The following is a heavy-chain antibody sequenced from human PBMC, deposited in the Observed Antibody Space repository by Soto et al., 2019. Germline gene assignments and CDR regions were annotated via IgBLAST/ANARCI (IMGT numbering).Heavy chain of an antibody. D-gene: IGHD3-3*01. CDR2: TYYRSKWYN. V-gene: IGHV6-1*01. J-gene: IGHJ3*02. CDR3: AYYDFWSGPGWAFDI. CDR1: GDSVSSNSAA. Sequence: SQTLSLTGAISGDSVSSNSAAWNWIRQSPSRGLEWLGRTYYRSKWYNDYAVSVKSRITINPDTSKNQFSLQLNSVTPEDTAVYYCAYYDFWSGPGWAFDIWAQGTMVTVSS.